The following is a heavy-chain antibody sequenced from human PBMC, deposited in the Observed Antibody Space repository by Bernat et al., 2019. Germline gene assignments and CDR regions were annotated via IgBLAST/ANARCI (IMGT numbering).Heavy chain of an antibody. CDR1: GGSISSYY. CDR3: ARERNPGFGEQAFDY. CDR2: IHYSGRT. D-gene: IGHD3-10*01. J-gene: IGHJ4*02. V-gene: IGHV4-59*01. Sequence: QVQLQESGPGLVKPSETLSLTCTVSGGSISSYYWSWIRQPPGKGLEWIGYIHYSGRTNSNPSLQSRVTISVGTSKNQFCLKMSSVTAADTAVYYCARERNPGFGEQAFDYWGQGTLVPVSS.